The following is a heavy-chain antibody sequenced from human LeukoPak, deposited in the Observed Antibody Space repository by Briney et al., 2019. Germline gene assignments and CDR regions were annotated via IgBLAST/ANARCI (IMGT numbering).Heavy chain of an antibody. J-gene: IGHJ4*02. D-gene: IGHD5-18*01. CDR3: ARDLAGGYSYGLDY. V-gene: IGHV3-21*01. CDR2: ISRSSTYI. CDR1: GFTFSSYG. Sequence: GGTLRLSCAVSGFTFSSYGMNWVRQAPGKGLEWVSSISRSSTYIYYADSVEGRFTISRDNAKNSLYLQMNSLRAEDTAVYYCARDLAGGYSYGLDYWGQGTLVTVSS.